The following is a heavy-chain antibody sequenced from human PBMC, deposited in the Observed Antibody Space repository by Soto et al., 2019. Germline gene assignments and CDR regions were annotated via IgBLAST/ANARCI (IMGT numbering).Heavy chain of an antibody. CDR2: IYYTGST. J-gene: IGHJ6*02. Sequence: SETLSLTCTVSGGSVSSESHYWSWIRQTPGKGLEWIGYIYYTGSTNYNPSLKGRVTMSVDTSRDQVSLRLRSVTRADTAAYYCARDQYDFRSGSYYYAMEVWGQGTKVTVSS. D-gene: IGHD3-3*01. CDR3: ARDQYDFRSGSYYYAMEV. V-gene: IGHV4-61*01. CDR1: GGSVSSESHY.